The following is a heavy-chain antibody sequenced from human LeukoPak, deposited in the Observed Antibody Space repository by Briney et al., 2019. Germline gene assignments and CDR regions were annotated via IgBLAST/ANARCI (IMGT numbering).Heavy chain of an antibody. J-gene: IGHJ4*02. CDR2: IWYDGSNQ. V-gene: IGHV3-33*01. CDR1: GFTFSSYG. D-gene: IGHD6-19*01. CDR3: ARDLRAGYYFDY. Sequence: GRSLRLSCAASGFTFSSYGMHWVRQAPGKGLEWVAVIWYDGSNQYYADSVKGRFTISRDNSKNTLYLQMNSLRAEDTAVYYCARDLRAGYYFDYWGQGTLVTVSS.